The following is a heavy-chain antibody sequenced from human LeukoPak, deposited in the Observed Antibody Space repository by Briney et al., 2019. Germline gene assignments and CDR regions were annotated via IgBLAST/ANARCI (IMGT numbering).Heavy chain of an antibody. Sequence: GASVKVSCKASGYTFTGYYMHWVRQAPGQGLEWMGWINPNSGGTNYAQKFQGRVTMTRDTSISTAYMELSRLRSDDTAVYYCARDGAWLPYYYYYMDVWGKGTTVTISS. CDR3: ARDGAWLPYYYYYMDV. V-gene: IGHV1-2*02. J-gene: IGHJ6*03. CDR2: INPNSGGT. CDR1: GYTFTGYY. D-gene: IGHD3-22*01.